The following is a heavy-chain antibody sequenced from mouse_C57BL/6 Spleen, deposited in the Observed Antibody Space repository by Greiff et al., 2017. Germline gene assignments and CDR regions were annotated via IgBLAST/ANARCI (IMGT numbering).Heavy chain of an antibody. CDR2: INPNYGTT. J-gene: IGHJ4*01. CDR1: GYSFTDYN. Sequence: EVQLQESGPELVKPGASVKISCKASGYSFTDYNMNWVKQSNGKSLEWIGVINPNYGTTSYNQKFKGKATLTVDQSSSTAYMQLNSLTSEDSAVYYCAKTYYSNYYYAMDYWGQGTSVTVSS. D-gene: IGHD2-5*01. V-gene: IGHV1-39*01. CDR3: AKTYYSNYYYAMDY.